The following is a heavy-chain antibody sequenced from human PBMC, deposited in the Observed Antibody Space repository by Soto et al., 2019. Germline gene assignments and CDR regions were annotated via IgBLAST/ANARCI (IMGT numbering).Heavy chain of an antibody. CDR2: IYYSGST. CDR1: GGSISSGGYY. J-gene: IGHJ3*02. Sequence: TLSLTCTVSGGSISSGGYYWSWIRQHPGKGLEWIGYIYYSGSTYYNPSLKSRVTISVDTSKNQFSLKLSSVTAADTAVYYCASYDYVWGSYRANDAFDIWGQGTMVTVSS. V-gene: IGHV4-31*03. D-gene: IGHD3-16*02. CDR3: ASYDYVWGSYRANDAFDI.